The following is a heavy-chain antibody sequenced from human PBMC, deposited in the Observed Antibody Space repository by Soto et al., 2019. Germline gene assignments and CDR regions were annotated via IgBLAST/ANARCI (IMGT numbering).Heavy chain of an antibody. CDR3: ARQGTFDGAGY. J-gene: IGHJ4*02. Sequence: QLQLQESGPGLVKPSETLSLTCTVSGGSISSSSYYWGWIRQPPGKGLEWIGSIYYSGSTYYNPSLKSRVTISVDTSKNQFSLKLSSVTAADTAVYYCARQGTFDGAGYWGQGTLVTVSS. V-gene: IGHV4-39*01. CDR2: IYYSGST. D-gene: IGHD3-9*01. CDR1: GGSISSSSYY.